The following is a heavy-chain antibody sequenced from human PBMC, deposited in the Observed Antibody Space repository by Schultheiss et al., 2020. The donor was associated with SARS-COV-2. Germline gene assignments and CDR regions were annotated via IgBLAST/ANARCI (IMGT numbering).Heavy chain of an antibody. CDR1: GFTFGDYA. CDR3: TSYAMGVRFSNY. D-gene: IGHD3-16*01. V-gene: IGHV3-30*02. Sequence: GGSLRLSCTASGFTFGDYAMSWFRQAPGKGLEWVAFIRYDGSNKYYADSVKGRFTISRDNAKNSLYLQMNSLRAEDTAVYYCTSYAMGVRFSNYWGQGTLVTVSS. J-gene: IGHJ4*02. CDR2: IRYDGSNK.